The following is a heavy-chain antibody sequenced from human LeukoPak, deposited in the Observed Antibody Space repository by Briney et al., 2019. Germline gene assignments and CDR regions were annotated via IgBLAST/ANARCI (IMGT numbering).Heavy chain of an antibody. CDR1: GFTFSNYS. CDR3: ARDEYDILTDYDY. V-gene: IGHV3-21*01. CDR2: IGTTGSYI. Sequence: GGSLRLSCAASGFTFSNYSMNWVRQAPGKGLGWVSSIGTTGSYIFYADSVKGRFTISRDNAKNTLYLQMNSLRAEDTAVYYCARDEYDILTDYDYWGQGILVTVSS. J-gene: IGHJ4*02. D-gene: IGHD3-9*01.